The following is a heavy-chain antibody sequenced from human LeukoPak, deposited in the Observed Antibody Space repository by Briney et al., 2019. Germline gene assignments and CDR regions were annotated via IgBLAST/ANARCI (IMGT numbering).Heavy chain of an antibody. CDR2: INPNSGVP. CDR1: GYSFSGYY. D-gene: IGHD3-22*01. Sequence: ASVKVSCKASGYSFSGYYLNWVRQAPGQGLEWMGWINPNSGVPNYAQKFQGRVTMTRDTSISTGYMELSRLGSDDTAVYYCARDLRDNNGYYLFSYWGQGTLVTVSS. CDR3: ARDLRDNNGYYLFSY. J-gene: IGHJ4*02. V-gene: IGHV1-2*02.